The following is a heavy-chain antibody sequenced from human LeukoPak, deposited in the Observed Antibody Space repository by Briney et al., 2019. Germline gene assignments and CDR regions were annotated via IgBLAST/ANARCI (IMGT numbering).Heavy chain of an antibody. CDR1: GGSFSGYY. CDR2: INHSGST. CDR3: ARTVTSPRRYYYGMDV. J-gene: IGHJ6*04. V-gene: IGHV4-34*01. D-gene: IGHD4-17*01. Sequence: SETLSLTCAVYGGSFSGYYWSWIRQPPGKGLEWIGEINHSGSTNYNPSLKSRVTISVDTSKNQFSVKLSSVTAADTAVYYCARTVTSPRRYYYGMDVWGKGTTVTVSS.